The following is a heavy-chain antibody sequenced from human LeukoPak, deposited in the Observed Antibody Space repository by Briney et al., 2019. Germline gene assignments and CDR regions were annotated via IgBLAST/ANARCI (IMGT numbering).Heavy chain of an antibody. J-gene: IGHJ4*02. CDR3: LRDAQRPRLTPDY. D-gene: IGHD6-25*01. CDR2: ISTYNGDT. Sequence: ASVKVSCKASGYTFNTYGISWVRQAPGQGLEWMGWISTYNGDTSYVQNLQGRVTMTTDTSTSTAYMELMSLRSDDTAVYYCLRDAQRPRLTPDYWGQGTLVTVSS. CDR1: GYTFNTYG. V-gene: IGHV1-18*01.